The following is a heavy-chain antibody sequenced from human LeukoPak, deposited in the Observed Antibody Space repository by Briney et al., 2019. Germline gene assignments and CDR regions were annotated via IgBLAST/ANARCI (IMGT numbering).Heavy chain of an antibody. V-gene: IGHV3-23*01. CDR1: GFTFSSYA. CDR3: AKDYYSSSWYEGNDWFDP. Sequence: QAGGSLRLSCAASGFTFSSYAMSWVRQAPGKGLEWVSAISGSGGSTYYADSVKGRFTISRDNSKNTLYLQMNSLRAEDTAVYYCAKDYYSSSWYEGNDWFDPWGQGTLVTVSS. CDR2: ISGSGGST. D-gene: IGHD6-13*01. J-gene: IGHJ5*02.